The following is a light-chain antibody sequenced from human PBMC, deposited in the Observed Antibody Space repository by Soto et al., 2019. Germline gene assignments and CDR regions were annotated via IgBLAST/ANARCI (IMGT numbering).Light chain of an antibody. Sequence: DIQMTQSPSSLYACVGSRVTTTCRASQSISSWLAWYQRKTGKAPKILIYDASSLESGVPSRFSGSGYGTEFNLTISSLQTDDFATYYCQQYNSYSFTFGGGTKVDIK. V-gene: IGKV1-5*01. J-gene: IGKJ4*01. CDR1: QSISSW. CDR2: DAS. CDR3: QQYNSYSFT.